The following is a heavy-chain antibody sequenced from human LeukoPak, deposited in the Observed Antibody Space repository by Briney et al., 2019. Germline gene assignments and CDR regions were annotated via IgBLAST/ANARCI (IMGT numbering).Heavy chain of an antibody. CDR2: ISYVGSNK. V-gene: IGHV3-30*01. CDR3: ARTGITYYDFWSGYYNDYFDY. CDR1: GFTFSSYA. J-gene: IGHJ4*02. D-gene: IGHD3-3*01. Sequence: GGSLRLSCAASGFTFSSYAMHWVRQAPGKGLEWVAVISYVGSNKYYADSVKGRFTISRDNSKNTLYLQMNSLRAEDTAVYYCARTGITYYDFWSGYYNDYFDYWGQGTLVTVSS.